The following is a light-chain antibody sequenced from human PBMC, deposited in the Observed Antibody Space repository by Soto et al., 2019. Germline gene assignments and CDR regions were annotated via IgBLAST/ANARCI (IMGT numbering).Light chain of an antibody. J-gene: IGKJ1*01. CDR1: QSISSW. CDR3: QHYNSYSEA. V-gene: IGKV1-5*03. Sequence: DIQMIPSPSTLSASVGARFTLTYRASQSISSWLAWYQQKPGKAPKLLIYKASTLKSGVPSRFSGSGSGTEFTLTISSLQPDDFATYYCQHYNSYSEAFGQGTKVDI. CDR2: KAS.